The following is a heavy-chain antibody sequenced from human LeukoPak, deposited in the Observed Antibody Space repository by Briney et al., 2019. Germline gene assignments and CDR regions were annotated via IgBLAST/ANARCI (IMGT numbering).Heavy chain of an antibody. J-gene: IGHJ4*02. V-gene: IGHV1-18*01. Sequence: ASVRVSCKASGYTFTNYGISWVRQAPGQGLEWMGWISAYNGNTDYAQKLQGRVTMTTDTSTSTAYMELRDLTSDDTAVYYCLRTTMTTKTFDYSGQGTLVTVSS. CDR2: ISAYNGNT. CDR3: LRTTMTTKTFDY. CDR1: GYTFTNYG. D-gene: IGHD4-17*01.